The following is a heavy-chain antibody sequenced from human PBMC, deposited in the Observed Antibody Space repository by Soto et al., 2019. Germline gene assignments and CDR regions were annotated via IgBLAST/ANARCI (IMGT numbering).Heavy chain of an antibody. J-gene: IGHJ4*02. Sequence: EVQLLESGGGLVQPGGSLRLSCTASGFTFSSYTMSWVRQAPGQGLEWVSAISGSGGSTFYADSVKGRFAISRDNSKNTLFLQMNSLRAGDTAVYYCANEGFFDSSGFYDDFHYWGQGTLVTVSS. CDR2: ISGSGGST. CDR3: ANEGFFDSSGFYDDFHY. CDR1: GFTFSSYT. D-gene: IGHD3-22*01. V-gene: IGHV3-23*01.